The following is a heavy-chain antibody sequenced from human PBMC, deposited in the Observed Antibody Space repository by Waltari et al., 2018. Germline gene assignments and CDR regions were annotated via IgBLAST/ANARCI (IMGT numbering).Heavy chain of an antibody. D-gene: IGHD3-10*01. CDR2: IYHSGST. CDR1: GGPLSSINW. J-gene: IGHJ3*02. CDR3: ARDNRGWFGANDAFDI. V-gene: IGHV4-4*02. Sequence: QVQLQESGPGLVKPSGTLSLTSAVSGGPLSSINWWRWVRPPPGKGLEWIGEIYHSGSTNYNPSLKIRVTISVDKSKNQFSLKLSSVTAADTAVYYCARDNRGWFGANDAFDIWGQGTMVTVSS.